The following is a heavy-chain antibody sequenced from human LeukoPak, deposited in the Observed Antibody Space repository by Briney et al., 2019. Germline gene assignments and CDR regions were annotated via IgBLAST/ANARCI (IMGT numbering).Heavy chain of an antibody. V-gene: IGHV1-8*01. CDR3: ARDLDESGSLVHYFDY. Sequence: VASVKVSCKASGYTFTSYDINWVRQATGQGLEWMGWMNLNSGNTGYAQKFQGRVTMTRDTSISTAYMELSSLRSEDTAVYYCARDLDESGSLVHYFDYWGQGTLVTVSS. J-gene: IGHJ4*02. D-gene: IGHD1-26*01. CDR2: MNLNSGNT. CDR1: GYTFTSYD.